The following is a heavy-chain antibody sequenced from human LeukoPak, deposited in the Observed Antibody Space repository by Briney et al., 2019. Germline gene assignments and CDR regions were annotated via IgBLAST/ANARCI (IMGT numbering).Heavy chain of an antibody. CDR3: ARVVVAATFFDY. CDR2: IYHSGST. V-gene: IGHV4-38-2*01. J-gene: IGHJ4*02. CDR1: GYSISSGYY. D-gene: IGHD2-15*01. Sequence: SETLSLTCAVSGYSISSGYYWGGIRPPPGKGLEWIGSIYHSGSTYYNPSLKSRVTISVDTSKNQFSLKLSSVTAADTAVYYCARVVVAATFFDYWGQGTLVTVSS.